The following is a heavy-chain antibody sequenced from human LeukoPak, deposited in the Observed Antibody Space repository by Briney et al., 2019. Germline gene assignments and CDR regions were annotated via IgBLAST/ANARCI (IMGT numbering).Heavy chain of an antibody. V-gene: IGHV3-23*01. D-gene: IGHD3-3*01. Sequence: PGGSLRLSCAASGFTFSSYAMSWVRQAPGKGLEWVSGISGSGGRTYYADSVKGRFTNSRDNSKNTLYLQMNSLGAEDTAVYYCAKEPQGGNYDSWSGYYLDYWGQGTLVTVSS. CDR1: GFTFSSYA. J-gene: IGHJ4*02. CDR2: ISGSGGRT. CDR3: AKEPQGGNYDSWSGYYLDY.